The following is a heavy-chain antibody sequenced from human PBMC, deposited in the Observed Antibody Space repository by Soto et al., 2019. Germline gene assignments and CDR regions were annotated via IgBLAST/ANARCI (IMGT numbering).Heavy chain of an antibody. CDR3: ASMAAGYGDYYFDY. CDR2: IYYSGST. CDR1: GGSISSGVYY. V-gene: IGHV4-31*03. Sequence: QVQLQESGPGLVKPSQTLSLTCTVSGGSISSGVYYWSWIRQHPGKGLECIGYIYYSGSTYYNPSLKSRVTISVDTSKNQFSLKLSSVTAADTAVYYCASMAAGYGDYYFDYWGQGTLVTVSS. J-gene: IGHJ4*02. D-gene: IGHD4-17*01.